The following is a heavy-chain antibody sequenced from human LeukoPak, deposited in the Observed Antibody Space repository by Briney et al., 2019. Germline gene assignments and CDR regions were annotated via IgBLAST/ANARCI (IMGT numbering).Heavy chain of an antibody. CDR1: GYTFTGYY. CDR3: ARGKLDLWELPMGHYFDY. V-gene: IGHV1-2*02. Sequence: ASVKVSCKASGYTFTGYYMHWVRQAPGQGLEWMGWINPNSGGTNYAQKFQGRVTMTRDTSISTAYMELSRLRSDDTAVYYCARGKLDLWELPMGHYFDYWGQGTLVTVSS. J-gene: IGHJ4*02. CDR2: INPNSGGT. D-gene: IGHD1-26*01.